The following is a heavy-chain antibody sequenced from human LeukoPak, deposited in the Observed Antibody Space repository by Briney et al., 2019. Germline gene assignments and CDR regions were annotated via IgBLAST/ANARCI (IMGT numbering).Heavy chain of an antibody. CDR1: GGSISSYY. D-gene: IGHD2-15*01. Sequence: SETLSLTGTVSGGSISSYYWSWIRQPPGKGLEWIGYIYYSGSTNYNPSLKSRVTISVDTSKNQFSLKLSSVTAADTAVYYCARGRGYCSGGSCYLRFDPWGQGTLVTVSS. V-gene: IGHV4-59*01. CDR3: ARGRGYCSGGSCYLRFDP. J-gene: IGHJ5*02. CDR2: IYYSGST.